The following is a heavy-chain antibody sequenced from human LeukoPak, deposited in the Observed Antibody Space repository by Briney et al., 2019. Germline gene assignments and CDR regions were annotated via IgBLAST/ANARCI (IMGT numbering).Heavy chain of an antibody. CDR3: AKVFHDSSGYYRYYFDY. D-gene: IGHD3-22*01. CDR2: ISGSGGST. V-gene: IGHV3-23*01. CDR1: GFTFSSYA. Sequence: GSLRLSCAASGFTFSSYAMSWVRQAPGKGLEWVSAISGSGGSTYYADSVKGRFTISRDNSKNTLYLQMNSLRAEDTAVYYCAKVFHDSSGYYRYYFDYWGQGTLVTVSS. J-gene: IGHJ4*02.